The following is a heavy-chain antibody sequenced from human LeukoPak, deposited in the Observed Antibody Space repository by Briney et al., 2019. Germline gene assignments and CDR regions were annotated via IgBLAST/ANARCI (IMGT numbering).Heavy chain of an antibody. CDR2: INHSGST. J-gene: IGHJ6*03. CDR1: GGSFSGYY. V-gene: IGHV4-34*01. Sequence: SETLSLTCAVYGGSFSGYYWSWIRQPPGKGLEWIGEINHSGSTNYNPSLKSRVTISVDTSKNQFSLKLSSVTAADTAVYYCARESGDYGDHMYYYYYYYMDVWGKGTTVTVSS. CDR3: ARESGDYGDHMYYYYYYYMDV. D-gene: IGHD4-17*01.